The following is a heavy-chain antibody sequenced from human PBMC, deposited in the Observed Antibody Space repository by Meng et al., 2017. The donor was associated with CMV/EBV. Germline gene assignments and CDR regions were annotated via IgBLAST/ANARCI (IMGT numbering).Heavy chain of an antibody. J-gene: IGHJ4*02. CDR3: AREDIVVVPAARGFDY. CDR1: GGSIRSYD. Sequence: QLQESGPGLVKPTETLSLTCTASGGSIRSYDWSWIRQPAGKGLEWIGRIYTSGSTNYNPSLKSRVTMSVDTSKNQFSLKLSSVTAADTAVYYCAREDIVVVPAARGFDYWGQGTLVTVSS. CDR2: IYTSGST. V-gene: IGHV4-4*07. D-gene: IGHD2-2*01.